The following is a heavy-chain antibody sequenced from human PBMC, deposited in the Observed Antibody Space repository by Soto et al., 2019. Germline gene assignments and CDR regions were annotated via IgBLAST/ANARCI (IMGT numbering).Heavy chain of an antibody. CDR2: IYYSGST. Sequence: QVQLQESGPGLVKPSETLSLTCTVSGGSISGYYWSWIRQPPGKGLEWIGYIYYSGSTNYNPSLKSRVTISVDTSKNHFSLKLSSVTAADTAVYYCARRYGYSFDYWGQGTLVTVSS. D-gene: IGHD1-1*01. V-gene: IGHV4-59*08. CDR1: GGSISGYY. CDR3: ARRYGYSFDY. J-gene: IGHJ4*02.